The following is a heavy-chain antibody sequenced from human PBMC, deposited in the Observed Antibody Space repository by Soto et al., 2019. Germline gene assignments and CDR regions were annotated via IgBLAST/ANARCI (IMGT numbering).Heavy chain of an antibody. CDR1: GFTFDDYA. D-gene: IGHD4-17*01. J-gene: IGHJ4*02. V-gene: IGHV3-9*01. CDR2: ISWNSGSI. CDR3: EKCRDYGGPPTFFDY. Sequence: EVQLVESGGGLVQPGRSLRLSCAASGFTFDDYAMHWVRQAPGKGLEWVSGISWNSGSIGYADSVKGRFTISRDNAKNSLYLQMNSLRAEDTALYYCEKCRDYGGPPTFFDYCGQGTLVTVSS.